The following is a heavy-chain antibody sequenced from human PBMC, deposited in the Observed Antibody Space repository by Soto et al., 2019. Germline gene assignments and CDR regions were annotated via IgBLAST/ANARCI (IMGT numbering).Heavy chain of an antibody. CDR1: GFTLSAYW. CDR2: INRDGSQK. J-gene: IGHJ3*02. V-gene: IGHV3-7*05. CDR3: ARDVSRGSSSLYLDAFDI. D-gene: IGHD6-13*01. Sequence: EGQLEESWGDLVQPGGSLRLSCAASGFTLSAYWITWVRQAPGKGLACVANINRDGSQKSYLNSVMGRFTISRDNVGNSLYLQMESLSADATALYYCARDVSRGSSSLYLDAFDIWGQGTMVTVSS.